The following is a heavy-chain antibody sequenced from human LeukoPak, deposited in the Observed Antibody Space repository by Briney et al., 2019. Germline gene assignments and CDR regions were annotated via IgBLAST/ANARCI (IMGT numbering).Heavy chain of an antibody. Sequence: GASVKVSCKASGYSFTTYGISWVRQAPGQGLEWMGWISANNNNTDNVQKLQGRVTMTTDTSTSTAYMELSRLRSEDTAVYYCAREVVRVVVTPAGDDAFDIWGQGTMVTVSS. CDR3: AREVVRVVVTPAGDDAFDI. CDR1: GYSFTTYG. J-gene: IGHJ3*02. CDR2: ISANNNNT. V-gene: IGHV1-18*01. D-gene: IGHD3-22*01.